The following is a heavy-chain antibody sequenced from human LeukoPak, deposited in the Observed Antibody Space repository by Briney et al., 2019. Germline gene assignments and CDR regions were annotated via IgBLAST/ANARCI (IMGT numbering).Heavy chain of an antibody. D-gene: IGHD3-10*01. CDR1: GYSFTSGHY. CDR2: IYHTGSA. J-gene: IGHJ4*02. Sequence: PSETLSLTCSVSGYSFTSGHYWGWIRQPPGKGLEWIANIYHTGSAHYNPSLKSRVTISVDTSKNQFSLKLSSVTAADTAVYYCARGRGFGELLPYFDYWGQGTLVTVSS. V-gene: IGHV4-38-2*02. CDR3: ARGRGFGELLPYFDY.